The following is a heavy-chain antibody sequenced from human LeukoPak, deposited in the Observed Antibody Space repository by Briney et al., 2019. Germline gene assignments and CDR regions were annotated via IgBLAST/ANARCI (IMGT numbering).Heavy chain of an antibody. D-gene: IGHD3-3*01. CDR3: AEGEDYNGKFLGY. CDR1: GGTFSSYA. CDR2: IIPIFGTA. V-gene: IGHV1-69*13. Sequence: ASVKVSCKASGGTFSSYAISWVRQAPGQGLEWMGGIIPIFGTANYAQKFQGRVTITADESTSTAYMELSSLRSSDTAVYYCAEGEDYNGKFLGYWGQGTLVTVSS. J-gene: IGHJ4*02.